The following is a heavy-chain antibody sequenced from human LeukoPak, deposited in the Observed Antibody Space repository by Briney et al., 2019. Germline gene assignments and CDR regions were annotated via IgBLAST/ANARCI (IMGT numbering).Heavy chain of an antibody. V-gene: IGHV1-2*06. CDR3: ARQSEPKGDY. Sequence: ASMKVSXKASGYTFSDYYIHWVRQAPGQGLEWMGRINPNSGVTNYAKNFQGRVTITRDTSISTASMELSSLRSDDTAVYYCARQSEPKGDYWGQGTLVTVSS. J-gene: IGHJ4*02. CDR1: GYTFSDYY. CDR2: INPNSGVT.